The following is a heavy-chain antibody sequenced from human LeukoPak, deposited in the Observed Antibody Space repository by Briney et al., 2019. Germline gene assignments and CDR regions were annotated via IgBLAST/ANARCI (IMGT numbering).Heavy chain of an antibody. Sequence: GASVKVSCKASGGTFSSYAISWVRQAPGQGLEWMGRIIPIFGTANYAPKFQGRVTITTDESTSTAYMELSSLRSEDTAVYYCAREWELHLFDYWGQGTLVTVSS. CDR1: GGTFSSYA. V-gene: IGHV1-69*05. CDR3: AREWELHLFDY. CDR2: IIPIFGTA. D-gene: IGHD1-26*01. J-gene: IGHJ4*02.